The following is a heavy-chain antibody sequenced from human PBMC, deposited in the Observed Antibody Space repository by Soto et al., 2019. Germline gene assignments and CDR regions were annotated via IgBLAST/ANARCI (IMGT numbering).Heavy chain of an antibody. Sequence: GXSVKVSCKASVYTFTSNYMHWVRQAPGQGLEWMGIINPSGGGTSYAQKFQARVTMTTDTSTSTVYMELSSLRSEDTAMYYCARDSTLAYWGQGTLVTVSS. CDR3: ARDSTLAY. J-gene: IGHJ4*02. V-gene: IGHV1-46*01. CDR1: VYTFTSNY. CDR2: INPSGGGT.